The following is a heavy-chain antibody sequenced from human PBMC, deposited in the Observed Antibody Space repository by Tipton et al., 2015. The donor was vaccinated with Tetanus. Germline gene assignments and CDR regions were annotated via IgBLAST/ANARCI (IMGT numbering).Heavy chain of an antibody. CDR1: GGSISSGGYY. CDR3: ARDQARGARGWNYFDY. D-gene: IGHD1-26*01. Sequence: LRLSCTVSGGSISSGGYYWSWIRQHPGKGLEWIGDIYYSGSTYYNPSLKSRVTISVDTSKNQFYLKLNSVTAADTAVYYCARDQARGARGWNYFDYWGQGTLVTVSS. V-gene: IGHV4-31*03. CDR2: IYYSGST. J-gene: IGHJ4*02.